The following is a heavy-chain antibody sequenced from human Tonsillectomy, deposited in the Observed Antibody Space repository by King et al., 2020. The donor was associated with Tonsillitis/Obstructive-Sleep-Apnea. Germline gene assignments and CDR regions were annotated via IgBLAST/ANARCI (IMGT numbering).Heavy chain of an antibody. V-gene: IGHV4-59*01. CDR1: GGSISSYY. CDR2: IYYTGST. D-gene: IGHD5-12*01. CDR3: AREGLRDAFDI. Sequence: VQLQESGPGLVKPSETLSLTCTVSGGSISSYYWSWLRQPPGKGLECIGYIYYTGSTNYNPSLKSRVTISVDTSRNQFSLILSSVTAADTAVYYCAREGLRDAFDIWGQGTVVTVSS. J-gene: IGHJ3*02.